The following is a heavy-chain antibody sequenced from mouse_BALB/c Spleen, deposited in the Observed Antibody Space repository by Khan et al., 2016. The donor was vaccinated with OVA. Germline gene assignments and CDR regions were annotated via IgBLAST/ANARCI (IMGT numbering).Heavy chain of an antibody. CDR3: ASHYYGSRDDAMDY. D-gene: IGHD1-1*01. Sequence: QVQLKDSGPGLVAPSQSLSITCTVSGFSLTDYGVSWIRQPPGKGLEWLGVIWGGGSTYYNSALKSRLSISKDNSKSQVFLKMNSLQTDDTAMYXCASHYYGSRDDAMDYWGQGTSVTVSS. V-gene: IGHV2-6-5*01. J-gene: IGHJ4*01. CDR2: IWGGGST. CDR1: GFSLTDYG.